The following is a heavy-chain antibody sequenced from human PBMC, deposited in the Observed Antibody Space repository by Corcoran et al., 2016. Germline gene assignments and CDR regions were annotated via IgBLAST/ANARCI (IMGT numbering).Heavy chain of an antibody. Sequence: QVTLKESGPVLVKPTETLTLTCTVSGFSLSNARMGVSWIRQPQGKALEWLAHIFSNDEKSYSTSLKSRLTITKDTSKSQVVLTMTNMDPVDTATYYWARVRVVGAPLVMDVWGQGTTVTVSS. CDR1: GFSLSNARMG. V-gene: IGHV2-26*01. CDR2: IFSNDEK. CDR3: ARVRVVGAPLVMDV. D-gene: IGHD2-15*01. J-gene: IGHJ6*02.